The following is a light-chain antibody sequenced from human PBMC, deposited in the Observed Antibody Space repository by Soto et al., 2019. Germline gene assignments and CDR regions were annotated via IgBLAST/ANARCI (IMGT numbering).Light chain of an antibody. Sequence: IVLTQSPATLSLSPGERATLSCRASQSVSTYLAWYQQKPGQAPRLLIYGASTRATGIPARFSGSGSGTEFTLTISSLQSEDFAVYYCQQFNNWPLTFGGGTKVDI. V-gene: IGKV3-15*01. CDR1: QSVSTY. J-gene: IGKJ4*01. CDR2: GAS. CDR3: QQFNNWPLT.